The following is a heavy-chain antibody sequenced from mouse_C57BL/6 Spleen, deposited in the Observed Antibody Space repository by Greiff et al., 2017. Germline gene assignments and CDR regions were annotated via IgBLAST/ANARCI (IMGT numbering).Heavy chain of an antibody. CDR2: IWTGGGT. CDR1: GYSFTSSA. CDR3: ARTLSIWGFAY. D-gene: IGHD4-1*01. V-gene: IGHV2-9-1*01. J-gene: IGHJ2*01. Sequence: QVQLQESGPGLVAPSQSLSITCTVSGYSFTSSAISWVRQPPGKGLEWLGVIWTGGGTNYNSALKSRLGISKDNSKSQVFLKMNSLQTDDTAMYYCARTLSIWGFAYWGQGTTRTVSS.